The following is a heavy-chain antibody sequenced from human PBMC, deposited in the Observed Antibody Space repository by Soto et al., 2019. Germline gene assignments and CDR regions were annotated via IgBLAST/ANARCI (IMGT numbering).Heavy chain of an antibody. CDR1: GGSISRGDYY. V-gene: IGHV4-30-4*01. CDR3: ARALIQLWPHYYYGMDV. CDR2: IYYSGTT. J-gene: IGHJ6*02. Sequence: SQNLFLTWTVSGGSISRGDYYWRWIRQPPGKGLERLGYIYYSGTTYYYPSLKSRVTISIDTPNNHFSLKLSSVTAAETAVYYCARALIQLWPHYYYGMDVWGQGTTVTVSS. D-gene: IGHD5-18*01.